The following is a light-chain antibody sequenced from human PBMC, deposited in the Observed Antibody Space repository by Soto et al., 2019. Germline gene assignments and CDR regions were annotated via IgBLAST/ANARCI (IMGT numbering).Light chain of an antibody. Sequence: DIPMTQSPSSLSASLGARVGITCQPSQDISNYLNWYQQKPGKAPNLLIYDASNLETGVPSRFSGSGSGTDFTFTISSLQTEDIATYYCKQYDNLPFTFGPGTKVDIK. CDR3: KQYDNLPFT. CDR2: DAS. CDR1: QDISNY. V-gene: IGKV1-33*01. J-gene: IGKJ3*01.